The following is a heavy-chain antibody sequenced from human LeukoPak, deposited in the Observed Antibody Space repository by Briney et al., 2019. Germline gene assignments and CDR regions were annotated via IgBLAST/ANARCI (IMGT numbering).Heavy chain of an antibody. CDR2: TSSSSSYI. D-gene: IGHD1-26*01. J-gene: IGHJ4*02. V-gene: IGHV3-21*01. CDR3: ARDSLGGGSYYY. CDR1: GFTFSSYS. Sequence: GGSLRLSCAASGFTFSSYSMNWVRQAPGKGLEWVSSTSSSSSYIYYADSVKGRFTISRDNAKNSLYLQMNSLRAEDTAVYYCARDSLGGGSYYYWGQGTLVTVSS.